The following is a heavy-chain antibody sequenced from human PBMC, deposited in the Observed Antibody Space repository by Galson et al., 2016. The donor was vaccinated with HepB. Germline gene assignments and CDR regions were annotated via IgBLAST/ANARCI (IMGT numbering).Heavy chain of an antibody. Sequence: SVKVSCKVSGYTLTELSMQWVRQAPGKGLEWMGGFDPEDVETIYAQKFQGRVTMTEDTSKDTAYLDLSSLRSEDTAVYYCATVPKSDYGDYDGDAFDIWGQGTMVTVSS. CDR1: GYTLTELS. CDR3: ATVPKSDYGDYDGDAFDI. D-gene: IGHD4-17*01. V-gene: IGHV1-24*01. J-gene: IGHJ3*02. CDR2: FDPEDVET.